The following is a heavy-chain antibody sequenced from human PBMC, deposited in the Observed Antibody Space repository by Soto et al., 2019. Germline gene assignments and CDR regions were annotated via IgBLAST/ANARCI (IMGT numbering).Heavy chain of an antibody. CDR2: MNPNSGNT. J-gene: IGHJ6*02. D-gene: IGHD5-18*01. CDR3: ARGGYSYGRGYYYYGMDV. Sequence: GASVKVSCKASGYTFTSYDINWVRQATGQGLEWTGWMNPNSGNTGYAQKFQGRVTMARNTSISTAYMELSSLRSEDTAVYYCARGGYSYGRGYYYYGMDVWGQGTTVTVSS. V-gene: IGHV1-8*01. CDR1: GYTFTSYD.